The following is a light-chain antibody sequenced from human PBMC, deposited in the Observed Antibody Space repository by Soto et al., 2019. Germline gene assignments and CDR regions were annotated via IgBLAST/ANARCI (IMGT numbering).Light chain of an antibody. V-gene: IGKV3-20*01. CDR1: QSVNNNY. Sequence: EIVLTQSPDTLSLSPGEESTLSCSASQSVNNNYLAWYQQIPGQPPRLLIYGASSRATGIPDRFSGRGSGTDFTLTISRLEPEDFSVYYCQQYAIFPRTFGQGTKVDIK. CDR3: QQYAIFPRT. CDR2: GAS. J-gene: IGKJ1*01.